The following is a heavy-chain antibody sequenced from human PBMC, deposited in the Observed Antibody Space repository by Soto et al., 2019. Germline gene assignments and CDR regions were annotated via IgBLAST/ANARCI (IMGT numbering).Heavy chain of an antibody. D-gene: IGHD1-7*01. Sequence: SQALSLTCAISGDSVSSNSATSNSIRQSPSRGLEWLGRTYYRSKWYNDYAVSVKSRITLNPDTSKNPFSLQLNSVTPEDTAVYYCARGVYAGTTYPYYYSGMDVWGQGTTVTVSS. CDR1: GDSVSSNSAT. CDR3: ARGVYAGTTYPYYYSGMDV. CDR2: TYYRSKWYN. J-gene: IGHJ6*02. V-gene: IGHV6-1*01.